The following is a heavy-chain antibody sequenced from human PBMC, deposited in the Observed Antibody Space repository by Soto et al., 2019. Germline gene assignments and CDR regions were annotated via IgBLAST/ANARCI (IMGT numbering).Heavy chain of an antibody. CDR1: GDTFASFG. V-gene: IGHV1-18*01. J-gene: IGHJ4*02. CDR2: ISAYNGNT. D-gene: IGHD3-10*01. Sequence: ASVKVSCKASGDTFASFGFSWVRQAPGQGLEWLGWISAYNGNTHYAQKVRDRVTLTTDTSTNTAYMELRSLTSDDTAVYYCARDQESITDRSLQYWGQGPRVTVSS. CDR3: ARDQESITDRSLQY.